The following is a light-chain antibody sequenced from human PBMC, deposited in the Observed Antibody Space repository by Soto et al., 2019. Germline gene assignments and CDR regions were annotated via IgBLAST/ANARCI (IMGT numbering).Light chain of an antibody. V-gene: IGKV3D-15*01. Sequence: EIVMTQSPDTLSVSPGERSTLSCMAIQRISSNLAWYQQKPCQAPRLLIYGASTRATGVPARFSGSGSETDFTLTISNLQSEDCAVYYCQHYNNWPPCTFGQGTKVDIK. J-gene: IGKJ2*02. CDR1: QRISSN. CDR3: QHYNNWPPCT. CDR2: GAS.